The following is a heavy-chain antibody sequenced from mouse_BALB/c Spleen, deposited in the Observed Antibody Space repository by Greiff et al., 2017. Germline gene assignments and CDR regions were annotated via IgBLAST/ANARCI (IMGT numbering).Heavy chain of an antibody. D-gene: IGHD2-1*01. V-gene: IGHV1S137*01. CDR3: ARGLSGNYDAMDY. CDR1: GYTFTDYA. Sequence: VQLQQSGAELVRPGVSVKISCKGSGYTFTDYAMHWVKQSHAKSLEWIGVISTYYGDASYNQKFKGKATMTVDKSSSTAYMELARLTSEDSAIYYCARGLSGNYDAMDYWGQGTSVTVAS. J-gene: IGHJ4*01. CDR2: ISTYYGDA.